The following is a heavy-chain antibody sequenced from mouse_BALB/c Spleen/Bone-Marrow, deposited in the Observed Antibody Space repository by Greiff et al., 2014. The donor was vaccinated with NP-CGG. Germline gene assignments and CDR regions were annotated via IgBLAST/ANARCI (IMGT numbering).Heavy chain of an antibody. V-gene: IGHV6-6*02. J-gene: IGHJ4*01. CDR2: IGLKSNNYAT. CDR1: GFTFSNYW. Sequence: DVQLVESGGGLVQPGGSMKLSCVVSGFTFSNYWMNWVRQSAEKGLEWVAEIGLKSNNYATHYAESVKGRFTISRDDSKSSVYLQMNNLRAEDTGIYYCTRAYYGTMDYWGQGTSVTVSS. CDR3: TRAYYGTMDY. D-gene: IGHD2-10*01.